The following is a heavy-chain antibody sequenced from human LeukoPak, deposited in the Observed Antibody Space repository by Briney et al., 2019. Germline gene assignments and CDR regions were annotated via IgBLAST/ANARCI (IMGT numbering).Heavy chain of an antibody. V-gene: IGHV1-46*01. CDR1: GYTFTSDY. D-gene: IGHD1-20*01. Sequence: GASVKVSCKASGYTFTSDYMHWVRQAPGQGLEWMGIINPSGGSTSYAQKFQGRVTMTRDTSTSTVYMELSSLRSEDSAVYYCAREYTSSDPSDYWGQGTLVTVSS. J-gene: IGHJ4*02. CDR3: AREYTSSDPSDY. CDR2: INPSGGST.